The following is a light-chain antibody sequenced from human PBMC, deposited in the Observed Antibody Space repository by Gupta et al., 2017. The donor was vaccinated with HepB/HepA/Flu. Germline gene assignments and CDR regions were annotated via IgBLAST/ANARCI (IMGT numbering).Light chain of an antibody. CDR3: QSYDNSLSGSWV. CDR1: SPNIGAGYD. J-gene: IGLJ3*02. V-gene: IGLV1-40*01. CDR2: GDS. Sequence: QSVLTQPPSVSGAPGQRVTISCPGSSPNIGAGYDVHWYQQLPGTAPKVLIYGDSSRPSGVPDRFSGSKSGTSASLAITGLQAEDEGDYYCQSYDNSLSGSWVFGGGTKLTVL.